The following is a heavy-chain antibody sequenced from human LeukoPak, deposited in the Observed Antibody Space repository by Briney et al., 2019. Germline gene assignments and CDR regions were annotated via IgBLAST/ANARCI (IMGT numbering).Heavy chain of an antibody. D-gene: IGHD5-12*01. CDR3: ATPIGATDWFDP. CDR1: SGSISSYNYY. V-gene: IGHV4-39*01. J-gene: IGHJ5*02. Sequence: SETLSLTCTVSSGSISSYNYYCAWIRQPPGKGLEWIGRVFYSGSTYYNPSLKSRVTISVDTSNNQFSLRLTSVTAADTAVYYCATPIGATDWFDPWGQGTLVTVSS. CDR2: VFYSGST.